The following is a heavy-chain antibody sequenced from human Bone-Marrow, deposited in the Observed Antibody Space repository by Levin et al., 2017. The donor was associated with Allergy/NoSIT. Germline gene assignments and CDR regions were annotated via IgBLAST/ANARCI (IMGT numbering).Heavy chain of an antibody. CDR1: GFTFNIFG. J-gene: IGHJ4*02. CDR2: ISGSGDFT. D-gene: IGHD4/OR15-4a*01. CDR3: AKQSGDFGETHFDF. Sequence: GESLKISCAASGFTFNIFGMSWVRQAPGKGLEWVSAISGSGDFTYYTDSVKGRFTISRDNSKNTVYLQMNTLRAEETAVYFCAKQSGDFGETHFDFWGQGTLVAVS. V-gene: IGHV3-23*01.